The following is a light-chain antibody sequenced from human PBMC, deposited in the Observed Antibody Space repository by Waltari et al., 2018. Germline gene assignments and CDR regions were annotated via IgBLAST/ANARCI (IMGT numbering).Light chain of an antibody. J-gene: IGLJ2*01. CDR3: SSRNGRASQVV. V-gene: IGLV3-19*01. CDR1: SPRTSY. Sequence: SSELTQDPAVSVALGQTIRITCQGDSPRTSYASWYQVKPGQAPLLVMFGKEKRPSGVPDRISGDSSETTSSLTITGAQAEDEADYYCSSRNGRASQVVFAGGTKVTVL. CDR2: GKE.